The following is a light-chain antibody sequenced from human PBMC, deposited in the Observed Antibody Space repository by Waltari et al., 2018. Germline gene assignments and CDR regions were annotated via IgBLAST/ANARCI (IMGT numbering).Light chain of an antibody. J-gene: IGLJ3*02. CDR2: DVS. CDR1: SSDVGCYNY. Sequence: QSALTQPRSVSGSPGPSVTISCTGTSSDVGCYNYVSWFQQHPGKAPKLMIHDVSKRPSGVPDRFSGSKSGNTASLTISGLQADDETDYYCCSYAGRYTWVFGGGTKLTVL. V-gene: IGLV2-11*01. CDR3: CSYAGRYTWV.